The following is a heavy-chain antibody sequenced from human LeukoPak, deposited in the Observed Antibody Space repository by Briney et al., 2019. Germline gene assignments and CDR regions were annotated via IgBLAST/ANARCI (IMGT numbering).Heavy chain of an antibody. CDR1: GYTFTDYW. CDR3: ARHLNPYGSGDYPYFDS. CDR2: IYPSDSDT. J-gene: IGHJ4*02. D-gene: IGHD3-10*01. V-gene: IGHV5-51*01. Sequence: GESLKISCQGSGYTFTDYWLAWVRQMPGKGLEWMGVIYPSDSDTTYNPSFQGQVTISADKSISTAYLQWSSLKASDTAMYFCARHLNPYGSGDYPYFDSWGQGALVTVSS.